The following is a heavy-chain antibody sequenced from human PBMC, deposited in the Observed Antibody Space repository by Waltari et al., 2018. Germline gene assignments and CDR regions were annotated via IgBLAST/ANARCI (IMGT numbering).Heavy chain of an antibody. J-gene: IGHJ6*02. CDR3: ARLGDYYDFWSGYQGGMDV. V-gene: IGHV4-59*01. CDR1: GGSISSYY. CDR2: IYYSGST. Sequence: QVQLQESGPGLVKPSETLSLTCTVSGGSISSYYWSWIRQPPGKGLEWIGYIYYSGSTNYNPPLKSRVTISVETSKNQFSLKLSSGTAADTAVYYCARLGDYYDFWSGYQGGMDVWGQGTTVTVSS. D-gene: IGHD3-3*01.